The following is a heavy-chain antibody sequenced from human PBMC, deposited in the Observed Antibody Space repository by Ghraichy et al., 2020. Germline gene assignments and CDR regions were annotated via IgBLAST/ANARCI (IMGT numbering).Heavy chain of an antibody. CDR1: GGSFSGYY. D-gene: IGHD6-19*01. CDR2: INHSGST. Sequence: SETLSLTCAVYGGSFSGYYWSWIRQPPGKGLEWIGEINHSGSTNYNPSLKSRVTISVDTSKNQFSLKLSSVTAADTAVYYCASGPGWHGMDVWGQGTTVTVSS. J-gene: IGHJ6*02. CDR3: ASGPGWHGMDV. V-gene: IGHV4-34*01.